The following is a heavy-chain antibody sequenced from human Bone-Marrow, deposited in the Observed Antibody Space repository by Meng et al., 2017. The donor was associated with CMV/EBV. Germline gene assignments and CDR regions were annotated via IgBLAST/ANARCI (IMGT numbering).Heavy chain of an antibody. J-gene: IGHJ5*02. CDR3: ARDKGKFTIAARSWFDP. CDR1: VSFSSYA. Sequence: VSFSSYAMPWVRQALGKGLEWVAVISYDGSNKYYADSVKGRFTISRDNSKNTLYLQMNSLRAEDTAVYYCARDKGKFTIAARSWFDPWGQGTLVTVSS. V-gene: IGHV3-30-3*01. CDR2: ISYDGSNK. D-gene: IGHD6-6*01.